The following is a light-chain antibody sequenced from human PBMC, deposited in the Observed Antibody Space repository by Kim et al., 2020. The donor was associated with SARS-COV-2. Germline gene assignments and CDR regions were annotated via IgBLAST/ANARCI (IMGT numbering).Light chain of an antibody. V-gene: IGLV6-57*03. Sequence: GKTVTISCPRTSGFIASDYVQWYQQRPGSAPTTVIYEDNLRPSGVPDRFSGSIDSSSNTASLTISGLETEDEADYYCQSFAGSAWVFGGGTKLTVL. CDR2: EDN. CDR3: QSFAGSAWV. CDR1: SGFIASDY. J-gene: IGLJ3*02.